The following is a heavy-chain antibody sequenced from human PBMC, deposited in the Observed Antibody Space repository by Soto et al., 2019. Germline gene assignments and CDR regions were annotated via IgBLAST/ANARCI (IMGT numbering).Heavy chain of an antibody. D-gene: IGHD2-21*02. J-gene: IGHJ4*02. CDR1: GVSISSGGYY. CDR2: IYYSGST. V-gene: IGHV4-31*03. CDR3: AKGVVVVTPFDY. Sequence: PSETLSLTCTVSGVSISSGGYYWSWIRQHPGEGLEWIGYIYYSGSTNYNPSLKSRVTISVDTSKNQFSLKLSSVTAADTAVYYCAKGVVVVTPFDYWGQGALVTVSS.